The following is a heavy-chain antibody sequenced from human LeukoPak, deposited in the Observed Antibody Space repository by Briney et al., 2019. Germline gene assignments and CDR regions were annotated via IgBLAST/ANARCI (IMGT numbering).Heavy chain of an antibody. J-gene: IGHJ5*01. CDR3: AKDPGYASAWESINWFDS. CDR2: ISGRGDRI. Sequence: PGGSLRLSCAAFGFTFSTYAMSWVRQAPGKGLEWVSTISGRGDRIDLADSVKGRFTISRDNSKNTLYLQLNSLRAEDTAIYYCAKDPGYASAWESINWFDSWGQGTLVTVSS. V-gene: IGHV3-23*01. D-gene: IGHD6-19*01. CDR1: GFTFSTYA.